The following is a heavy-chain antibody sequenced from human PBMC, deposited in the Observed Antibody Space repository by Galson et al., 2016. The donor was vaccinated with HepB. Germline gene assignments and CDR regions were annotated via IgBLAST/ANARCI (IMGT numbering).Heavy chain of an antibody. Sequence: SLRLSCAASGFMLSGYGMHWVRQAPGKGLEWVAIISYEGSNKYYADSVKGRFTISRDNSKNTLYLQMNSLRAEDTAVYYCAKDLHQLLWRQNYYYGMDVWGQGTTVTVSS. CDR2: ISYEGSNK. J-gene: IGHJ6*02. CDR3: AKDLHQLLWRQNYYYGMDV. CDR1: GFMLSGYG. D-gene: IGHD2-2*01. V-gene: IGHV3-30*18.